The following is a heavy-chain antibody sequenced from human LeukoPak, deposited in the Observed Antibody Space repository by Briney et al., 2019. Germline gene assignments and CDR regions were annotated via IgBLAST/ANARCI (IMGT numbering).Heavy chain of an antibody. CDR3: ASSRVLLWFGEPSHYYYYGMDV. V-gene: IGHV4-59*08. CDR2: IYYSGST. D-gene: IGHD3-10*01. J-gene: IGHJ6*02. CDR1: GGSISSYY. Sequence: PTETLSLTCTVSGGSISSYYWSWIRQPPGKGLEWIGYIYYSGSTNCNPSLKSRVTISVDTSKNQFSLKLSSVTAAGTAVYYCASSRVLLWFGEPSHYYYYGMDVWGQGTTVTVSS.